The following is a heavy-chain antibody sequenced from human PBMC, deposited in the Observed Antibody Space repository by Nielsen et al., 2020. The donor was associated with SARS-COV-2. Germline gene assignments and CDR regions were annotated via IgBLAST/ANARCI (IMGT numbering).Heavy chain of an antibody. V-gene: IGHV3-53*01. CDR2: IYSGGST. CDR1: GFTVSSNY. Sequence: GGSLRLSCAASGFTVSSNYMSWVRQAPGKGLEWVSVIYSGGSTYYADSVKGRFTISRDNAKNSLYLQMNSLRDEDTAVYYCARGAQRVTIDYWGQGTLVTVSS. J-gene: IGHJ4*02. CDR3: ARGAQRVTIDY. D-gene: IGHD1-26*01.